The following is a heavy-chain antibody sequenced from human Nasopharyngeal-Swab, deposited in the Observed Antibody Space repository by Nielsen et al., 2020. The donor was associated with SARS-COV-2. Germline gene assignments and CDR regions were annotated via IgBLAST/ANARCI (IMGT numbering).Heavy chain of an antibody. J-gene: IGHJ4*02. CDR3: ARGFDY. CDR2: INHSGNT. Sequence: SETLSLTCTVSGGSISSYYWSWIRQPPGKGLEWLGEINHSGNTNYNPSLKSRVTISVDTSKNQFSLKLSSVTAADTAVYYCARGFDYWGQGTLVTVSS. V-gene: IGHV4-34*01. CDR1: GGSISSYY.